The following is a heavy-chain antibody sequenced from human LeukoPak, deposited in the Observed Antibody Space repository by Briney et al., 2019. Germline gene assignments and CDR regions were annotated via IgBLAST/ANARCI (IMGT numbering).Heavy chain of an antibody. CDR1: GFTFSSYT. V-gene: IGHV3-21*04. CDR2: ISGSSRHK. D-gene: IGHD5-12*01. CDR3: ARTLALSGLFDP. J-gene: IGHJ5*02. Sequence: GGSLRLSCAASGFTFSSYTMNWVRQAPGKGLEWVSSISGSSRHKYYADSVKGRFTISRDNAKNSLYLQMNSLRAEDTAVYYCARTLALSGLFDPWGQGTLVTVSS.